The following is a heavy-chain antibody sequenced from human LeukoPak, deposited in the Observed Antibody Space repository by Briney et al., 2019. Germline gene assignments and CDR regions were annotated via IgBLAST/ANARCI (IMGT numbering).Heavy chain of an antibody. V-gene: IGHV3-7*01. CDR3: ARGGLWFGELLSHFDY. J-gene: IGHJ4*02. Sequence: SGGSLRLSCAASGFTFSSYWMHWVRQAPGKGLEWVANIKQDGSEKYYVDSVKGRFTISRDNAKNSLYLQMNSLRAEDTAVYYCARGGLWFGELLSHFDYWGQGTLVTVSS. CDR1: GFTFSSYW. D-gene: IGHD3-10*01. CDR2: IKQDGSEK.